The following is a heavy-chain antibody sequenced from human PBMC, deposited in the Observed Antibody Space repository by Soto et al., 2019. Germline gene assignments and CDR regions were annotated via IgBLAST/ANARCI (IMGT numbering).Heavy chain of an antibody. CDR1: GFTFSSYW. CDR2: IKQDGSEK. D-gene: IGHD6-19*01. J-gene: IGHJ6*02. Sequence: EVQLVESGGGLVQPGGSLRLSCAASGFTFSSYWMSWVRQAPGKGLEWVANIKQDGSEKYYVDSVKGRFTISSDNAKNSLYLQMNRLRAEDTAVYYCARYQWQWLGGCGPRVYYYGMDVWGQGTTVTVSS. V-gene: IGHV3-7*01. CDR3: ARYQWQWLGGCGPRVYYYGMDV.